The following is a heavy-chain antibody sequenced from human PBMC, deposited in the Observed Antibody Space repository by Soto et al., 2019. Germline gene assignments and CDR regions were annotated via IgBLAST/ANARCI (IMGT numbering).Heavy chain of an antibody. J-gene: IGHJ4*02. Sequence: QVQLVESGGGVVQPGKSLRLSCAASGFTFSSYNMHWVCQAPGKGLEWVAAIWYDGSNKYYADSVKDRFTISRGNSENTLDLQMNSLRVEDTAVYYCARESDNNYEDYWGQGTLVTVSS. CDR1: GFTFSSYN. V-gene: IGHV3-33*01. CDR3: ARESDNNYEDY. D-gene: IGHD4-4*01. CDR2: IWYDGSNK.